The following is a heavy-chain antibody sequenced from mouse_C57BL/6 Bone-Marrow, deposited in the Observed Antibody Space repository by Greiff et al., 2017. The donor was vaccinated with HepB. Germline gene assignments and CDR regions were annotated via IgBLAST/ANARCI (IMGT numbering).Heavy chain of an antibody. CDR3: ARDWITTVEGDYFDY. Sequence: EVKLMESGGGLVKPGGSLKLSCAASGFTFSSYAMSWVRQTPEKRLEWVATISDGGSYTYYPDNVKGRFTISRDNAKNNLYLQMSHLKSEDTAMYYCARDWITTVEGDYFDYWGQGTTLTVSS. CDR1: GFTFSSYA. D-gene: IGHD1-1*01. CDR2: ISDGGSYT. V-gene: IGHV5-4*01. J-gene: IGHJ2*01.